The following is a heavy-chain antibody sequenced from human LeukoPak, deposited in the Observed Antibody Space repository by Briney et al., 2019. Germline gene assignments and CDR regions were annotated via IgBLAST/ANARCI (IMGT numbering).Heavy chain of an antibody. V-gene: IGHV3-11*06. CDR1: GFTFSGSY. CDR3: ASPNHYDTSGYSWGD. Sequence: GGSLRLSCAASGFTFSGSYMSWIRQAPGKGLELVSYISSSGSYTKSADSVKGRFTISRDDTKNSLYLQMNSLRAEDTAVYYCASPNHYDTSGYSWGDWGQGTVVTVSS. D-gene: IGHD3-22*01. CDR2: ISSSGSYT. J-gene: IGHJ4*02.